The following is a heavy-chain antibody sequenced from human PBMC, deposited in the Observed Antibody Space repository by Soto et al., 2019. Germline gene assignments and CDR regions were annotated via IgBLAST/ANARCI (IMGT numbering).Heavy chain of an antibody. CDR1: GFTFSSYS. J-gene: IGHJ4*02. CDR3: ASVYSCSGGSCYPFDY. V-gene: IGHV3-21*01. CDR2: ISSSSSYI. D-gene: IGHD2-15*01. Sequence: EVQLVESGGGLVKPGGSLRLSCAASGFTFSSYSMNWVRQAPGKGLEWVSSISSSSSYIYYADSVKGRFTISRDNAKNYVYLQMNRQRDGHTAVYYCASVYSCSGGSCYPFDYWGQGTLVTVSS.